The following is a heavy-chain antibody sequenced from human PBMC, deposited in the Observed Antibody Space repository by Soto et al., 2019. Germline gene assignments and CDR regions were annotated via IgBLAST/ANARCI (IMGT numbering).Heavy chain of an antibody. CDR3: AHRHGYYDSSGFHFDY. J-gene: IGHJ4*02. CDR2: IFWNDDK. D-gene: IGHD3-22*01. CDR1: GFSLSSTGVG. V-gene: IGHV2-5*01. Sequence: GPTLVNPTETLSLTCTFSGFSLSSTGVGVGWIRQPPGKALEWLGFIFWNDDKRYSPSLKSRLTITKDTSKNRVVLTMTNMDPVDTASYYCAHRHGYYDSSGFHFDYWGQGTLVTVSS.